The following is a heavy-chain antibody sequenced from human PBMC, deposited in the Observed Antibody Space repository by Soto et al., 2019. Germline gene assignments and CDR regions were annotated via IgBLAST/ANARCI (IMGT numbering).Heavy chain of an antibody. CDR1: GDSISSSSYY. D-gene: IGHD3-3*01. J-gene: IGHJ4*02. Sequence: SETLSLTYPVSGDSISSSSYYWGWIRQHRGKGLEWIGSIYYSGSTYCNQSLQSRVTISLDTSKNQFSLKLSSVTAADTAVYYCARRPPLYYDFWSGSFDYWGQGTLVTVSS. CDR2: IYYSGST. CDR3: ARRPPLYYDFWSGSFDY. V-gene: IGHV4-39*01.